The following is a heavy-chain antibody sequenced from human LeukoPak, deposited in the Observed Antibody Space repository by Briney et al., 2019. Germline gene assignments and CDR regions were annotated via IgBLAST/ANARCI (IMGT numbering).Heavy chain of an antibody. CDR3: ARTVDTAMVIRY. J-gene: IGHJ4*02. CDR1: GFTFSSYS. D-gene: IGHD5-18*01. CDR2: ISSSSSYI. Sequence: PGGSLGLSCAASGFTFSSYSMNWVRQAPGKGLEWVSSISSSSSYIYYADSVKGRFTISRDNAKNSLYLQMNSLRAEDTAVYYCARTVDTAMVIRYWGQGTLVTVSS. V-gene: IGHV3-21*01.